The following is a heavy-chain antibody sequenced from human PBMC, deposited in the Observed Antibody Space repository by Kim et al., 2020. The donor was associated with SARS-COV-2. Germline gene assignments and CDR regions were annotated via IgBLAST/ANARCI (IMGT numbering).Heavy chain of an antibody. V-gene: IGHV3-53*01. CDR2: IYSGGST. CDR3: ARDVGSSWFTDYYYYYYGMDV. D-gene: IGHD6-13*01. Sequence: GGSLRLSCAASGFTVSSNYMSWVRQAPGKGLEWVSVIYSGGSTYYAYSVKGRFTISRDNSKNTLYLQMNSLRAEDTAVYYCARDVGSSWFTDYYYYYYGMDVWGQGTTVTVSS. J-gene: IGHJ6*02. CDR1: GFTVSSNY.